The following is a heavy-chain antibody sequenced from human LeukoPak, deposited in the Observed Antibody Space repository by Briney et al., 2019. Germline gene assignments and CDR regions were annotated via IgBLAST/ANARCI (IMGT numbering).Heavy chain of an antibody. CDR2: IYTSGST. CDR3: ARDHEDSDYYDSSGSDY. CDR1: GVSISSISYY. J-gene: IGHJ4*02. Sequence: SETLSLTCTVSGVSISSISYYWGWIRQPPGKGLEWIGRIYTSGSTNYNPSLKSRVTMSVDTSKNQFSLKLSSVTAADTAVYYCARDHEDSDYYDSSGSDYWGQGTLVTVSS. V-gene: IGHV4-39*07. D-gene: IGHD3-22*01.